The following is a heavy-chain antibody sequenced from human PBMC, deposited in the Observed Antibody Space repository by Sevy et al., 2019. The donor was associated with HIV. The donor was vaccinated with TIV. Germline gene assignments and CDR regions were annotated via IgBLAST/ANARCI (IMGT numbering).Heavy chain of an antibody. D-gene: IGHD3-10*01. CDR3: ARVGTYYYGSGSYYREN. V-gene: IGHV4-31*03. J-gene: IGHJ4*02. CDR1: GGSISSGGYY. CDR2: IYYSGSP. Sequence: SETLSLTCTVSGGSISSGGYYWSWIRQHPGKGLEWSEYIYYSGSPYYNPSLKSRVTISVDTSKNQFSLKLSSVTAADTAVDYCARVGTYYYGSGSYYRENWGQGTLVTVSS.